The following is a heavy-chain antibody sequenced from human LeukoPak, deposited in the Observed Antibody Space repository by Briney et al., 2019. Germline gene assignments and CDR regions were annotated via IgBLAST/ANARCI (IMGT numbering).Heavy chain of an antibody. CDR2: IYPDDSNT. J-gene: IGHJ3*02. V-gene: IGHV5-51*01. CDR1: GYSFSSYW. D-gene: IGHD3-22*01. CDR3: ARQSRTYYYDSSGYRGAFDI. Sequence: GESLKISCKGSGYSFSSYWIVWVRQMPGKGLEWMGIIYPDDSNTIYSPSFEGQVTISADKSISTAYLQWSSLKASDTAMYYCARQSRTYYYDSSGYRGAFDIWGQGTMVTVSS.